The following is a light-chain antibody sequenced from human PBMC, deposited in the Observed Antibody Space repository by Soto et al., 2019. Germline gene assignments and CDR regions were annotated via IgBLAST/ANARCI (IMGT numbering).Light chain of an antibody. V-gene: IGLV3-1*01. CDR3: CSYAGSSTPNWV. Sequence: SYELTQPPSVSVSPGQTASITCSGDNLGDKYACWYQQKPGQSPVLVMFQNSRRPPGIPARFSGSISGNTATLTISGAQAMDEADYYCCSYAGSSTPNWVFGGGTQLTVL. CDR2: QNS. CDR1: NLGDKY. J-gene: IGLJ3*02.